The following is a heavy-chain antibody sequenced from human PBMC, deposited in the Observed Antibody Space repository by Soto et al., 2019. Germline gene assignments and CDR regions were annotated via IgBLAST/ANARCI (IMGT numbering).Heavy chain of an antibody. CDR1: GDTFTNFG. V-gene: IGHV1-18*01. CDR3: ARVLRGVVNWFDR. J-gene: IGHJ5*02. CDR2: IATYNSNR. Sequence: QVQLVQSGAEVKKPGASITVSCKTSGDTFTNFGLSWVRQAPGQGLEWMGWIATYNSNRNYAQKFQGRLTLTTDTSTSTAYMELKSLGYDDTAVYYCARVLRGVVNWFDRWGQGTLVTVSS. D-gene: IGHD3-10*01.